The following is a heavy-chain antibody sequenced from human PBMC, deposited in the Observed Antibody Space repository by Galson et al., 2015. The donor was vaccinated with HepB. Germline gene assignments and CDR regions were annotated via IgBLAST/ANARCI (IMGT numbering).Heavy chain of an antibody. CDR2: IRFDGSYK. J-gene: IGHJ4*02. Sequence: SLRLSCAASGFTLSSYDMHWVRQAPGKGLERVASIRFDGSYKYYAASVKGRFTISRDNSKDTLYLQMNSLRTEDTAVYYCCSSRRTGPRGRHLDYWGQGTLVIVSS. D-gene: IGHD2-15*01. CDR1: GFTLSSYD. V-gene: IGHV3-30*02. CDR3: CSSRRTGPRGRHLDY.